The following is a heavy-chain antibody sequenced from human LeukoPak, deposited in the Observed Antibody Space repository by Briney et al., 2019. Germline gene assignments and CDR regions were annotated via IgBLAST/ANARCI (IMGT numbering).Heavy chain of an antibody. V-gene: IGHV3-48*03. J-gene: IGHJ4*02. Sequence: GGSLRLSCATSGFTFSSYEMNWVRQAPGKGLEWISYITTSGTSTYYADSVKGRFTISRDNGKTALSLQMNSLRAEDTAVYYCVVHSAASCYWGQGTLVTVSS. D-gene: IGHD1-26*01. CDR2: ITTSGTST. CDR3: VVHSAASCY. CDR1: GFTFSSYE.